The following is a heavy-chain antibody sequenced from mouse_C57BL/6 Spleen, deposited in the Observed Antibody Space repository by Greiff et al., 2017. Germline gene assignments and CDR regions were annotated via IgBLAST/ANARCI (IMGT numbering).Heavy chain of an antibody. J-gene: IGHJ2*01. Sequence: QVQLQQSGAELMKPGASVKLSCKATGYTFTGYWIEWVKQRPGHGLEWIGEILSGSGSTNYNEKFKGKATFTADTSYNTAYMQLSSLTTEDSAIYYCARAQFITTVVAPFDYWGQGTTLTVSS. CDR2: ILSGSGST. CDR3: ARAQFITTVVAPFDY. V-gene: IGHV1-9*01. CDR1: GYTFTGYW. D-gene: IGHD1-1*01.